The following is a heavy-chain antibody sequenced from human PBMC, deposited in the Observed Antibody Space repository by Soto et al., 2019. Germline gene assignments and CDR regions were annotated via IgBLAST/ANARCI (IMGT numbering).Heavy chain of an antibody. CDR1: GFTFSSYA. CDR2: ISGSGGNT. CDR3: AKDPVSYYDSSGYYPLYFDY. Sequence: GGSLRLSCAASGFTFSSYAMSWVRQAPGKGLEWVSAISGSGGNTYYADSVKGRFTISRDNSKNTLYLQMNSLRAEDTAVYYCAKDPVSYYDSSGYYPLYFDYWGQGTLVTVSS. J-gene: IGHJ4*02. D-gene: IGHD3-22*01. V-gene: IGHV3-23*01.